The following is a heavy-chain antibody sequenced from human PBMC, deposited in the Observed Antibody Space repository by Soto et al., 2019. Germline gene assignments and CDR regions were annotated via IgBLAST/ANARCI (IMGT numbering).Heavy chain of an antibody. CDR1: GFTFSDYY. J-gene: IGHJ4*02. V-gene: IGHV3-11*01. CDR3: ARHPPGSCPDY. Sequence: QVQLVESGGGLVKPGGSLRLSCAASGFTFSDYYMSWIRQAPGKGLEWVSYISSSGSTKYYAAAVKGRFTISRDNAKNSLYLQTHSLRAEDTAVYYCARHPPGSCPDYWGQGTLVTVSS. D-gene: IGHD2-15*01. CDR2: ISSSGSTK.